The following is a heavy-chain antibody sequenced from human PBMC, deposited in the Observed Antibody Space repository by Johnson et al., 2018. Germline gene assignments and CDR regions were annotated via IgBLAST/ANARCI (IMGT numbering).Heavy chain of an antibody. V-gene: IGHV3-23*04. CDR3: AKRGIVVPDSYSYGMDV. J-gene: IGHJ6*02. CDR2: ISGSGGST. D-gene: IGHD2-15*01. Sequence: VQLVESGGGLVQPGQSLRLSCAASGFTFSSYAMTWVRQAPGKGLEWVSAISGSGGSTYYADSVNGRFTISRDNSKNTLYLQMTSLRAEDTAVYYCAKRGIVVPDSYSYGMDVWGLGTTVTVSS. CDR1: GFTFSSYA.